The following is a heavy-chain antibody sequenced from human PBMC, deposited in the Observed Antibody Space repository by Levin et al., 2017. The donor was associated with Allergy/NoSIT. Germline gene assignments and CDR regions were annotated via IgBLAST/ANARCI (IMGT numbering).Heavy chain of an antibody. CDR3: ATAGVRPRPYTGSYYFDS. V-gene: IGHV3-7*01. J-gene: IGHJ4*02. D-gene: IGHD1-26*01. CDR2: IKQDGSEI. Sequence: GESLKISCAASGFTFSTYWMSWVRQAPGKGLEWVANIKQDGSEIYYVDSVKGRFTISRDNARNTLYLRMNSLRADDTAVYYCATAGVRPRPYTGSYYFDSWGQGTLVTVSS. CDR1: GFTFSTYW.